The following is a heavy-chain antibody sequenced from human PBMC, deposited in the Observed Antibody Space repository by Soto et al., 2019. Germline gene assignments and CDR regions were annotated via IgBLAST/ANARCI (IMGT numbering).Heavy chain of an antibody. V-gene: IGHV3-23*01. CDR2: ISGSGGST. Sequence: GGSLRLSCAASGFTFSSYAMSWVRQAPGKGLEWVSAISGSGGSTYYADSVKGRFTISRDNSKNTLYLQMNSLRAEDTAVYYCAKGDNGAHYYYYYYMDVWGKGTTVTVSS. D-gene: IGHD3-16*01. CDR1: GFTFSSYA. J-gene: IGHJ6*03. CDR3: AKGDNGAHYYYYYYMDV.